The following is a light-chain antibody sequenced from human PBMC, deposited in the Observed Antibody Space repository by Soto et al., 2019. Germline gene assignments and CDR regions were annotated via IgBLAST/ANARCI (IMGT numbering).Light chain of an antibody. CDR3: STWDDSLRGLV. V-gene: IGLV1-44*01. CDR2: SNH. J-gene: IGLJ2*01. Sequence: QPVLTQPPSASGAPGQGISISCSGSSSNIGGNSVSWYRQVPGTAPKLLIFSNHQRPSGFPDRFSASKSGTSASLAISGLQSEDEADYYCSTWDDSLRGLVFGGGTKLTVL. CDR1: SSNIGGNS.